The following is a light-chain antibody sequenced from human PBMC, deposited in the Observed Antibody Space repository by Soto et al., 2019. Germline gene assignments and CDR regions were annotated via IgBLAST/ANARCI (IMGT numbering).Light chain of an antibody. J-gene: IGKJ1*01. Sequence: DIQRNQTTSTLSGSVGDRVTITCLASQTISSWLAWYHQKPGKAPKLLIYKASTLKSGVPSRFSGSGSGTEFTLTISSLQPDDFATYYCQHYNSYSEPFGQGTKVAI. CDR1: QTISSW. V-gene: IGKV1-5*03. CDR2: KAS. CDR3: QHYNSYSEP.